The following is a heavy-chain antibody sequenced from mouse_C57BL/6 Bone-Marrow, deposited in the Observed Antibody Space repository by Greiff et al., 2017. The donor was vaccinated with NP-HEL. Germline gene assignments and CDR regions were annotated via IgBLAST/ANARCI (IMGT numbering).Heavy chain of an antibody. CDR1: GYTFTSYW. CDR2: IDPSDSYT. CDR3: ASRGIIYYYGSSYCYFDY. Sequence: QVQLQQPGAELVMPGASVKLSCKASGYTFTSYWMHWVKQRPGQGLEWIGEIDPSDSYTNYNQKFKGKSTLTVDKSSSTAYMQLSSLTSEDSAVYYCASRGIIYYYGSSYCYFDYWGQGTTLTVSS. J-gene: IGHJ2*01. V-gene: IGHV1-69*01. D-gene: IGHD1-1*01.